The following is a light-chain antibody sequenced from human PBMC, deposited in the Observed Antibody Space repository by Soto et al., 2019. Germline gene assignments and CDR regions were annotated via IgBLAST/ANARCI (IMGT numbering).Light chain of an antibody. CDR1: SSDVGGYNF. J-gene: IGLJ2*01. CDR3: SSYAGNNNLV. V-gene: IGLV2-8*01. Sequence: QSALTQPPSASGSPGQSVTISCTGTSSDVGGYNFVSWYQQHPGKAPKLMMYEVSKRPPGVPDRFSGSKSGNTASLTVSGPQAEDEADYYCSSYAGNNNLVFGGGTQLTVL. CDR2: EVS.